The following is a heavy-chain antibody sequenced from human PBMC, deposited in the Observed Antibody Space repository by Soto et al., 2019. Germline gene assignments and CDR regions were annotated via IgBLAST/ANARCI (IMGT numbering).Heavy chain of an antibody. V-gene: IGHV4-31*03. D-gene: IGHD2-2*01. CDR2: IYYSGTA. CDR1: GDSINSGGYY. CDR3: ARRGFSTTWSIYYFDY. Sequence: PSSTLSLTCSVSGDSINSGGYYWSWIRQHPGKGLEWIGYIYYSGTAYYNPSLKSRITISVDTSKNQFSLKLSSVTAADTAVYYCARRGFSTTWSIYYFDYWAQGTLVTVSS. J-gene: IGHJ4*02.